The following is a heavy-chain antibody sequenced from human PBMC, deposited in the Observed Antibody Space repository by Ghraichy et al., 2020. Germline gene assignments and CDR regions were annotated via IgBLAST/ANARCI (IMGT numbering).Heavy chain of an antibody. V-gene: IGHV3-11*01. J-gene: IGHJ4*02. CDR1: GFTFSEYY. D-gene: IGHD3-10*01. Sequence: GGSLRLSCAASGFTFSEYYVSWIRQAPGKGLEWVSYSSSSGSRKYYADSVKGRFTVSRDNTKNSLSLQMNSLRAEDTAVYYCARKLLWFGAYYVDYWGQGTLV. CDR3: ARKLLWFGAYYVDY. CDR2: SSSSGSRK.